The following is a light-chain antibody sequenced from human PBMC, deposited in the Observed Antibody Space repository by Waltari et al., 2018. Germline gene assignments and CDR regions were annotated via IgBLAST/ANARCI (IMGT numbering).Light chain of an antibody. J-gene: IGLJ3*02. CDR3: AAWDDNLRLWV. V-gene: IGLV1-47*01. CDR2: RNN. Sequence: QSVLTQPPSASGAPGQRVTISCSGSSSDIGSNYVYWFQQIPGTAPKLLTRRNNRGPYGVPDRISGSKSGTSASLAISGLRSEDETDYYCAAWDDNLRLWVFGGGTMLTVL. CDR1: SSDIGSNY.